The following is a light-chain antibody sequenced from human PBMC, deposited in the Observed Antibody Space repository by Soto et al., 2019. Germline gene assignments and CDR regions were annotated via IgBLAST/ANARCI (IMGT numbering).Light chain of an antibody. CDR3: QQYNSYSSWT. V-gene: IGKV1-12*02. J-gene: IGKJ1*01. CDR1: QGVGGW. Sequence: IQMTQSPSSVSASVGDRVTMTCRASQGVGGWLAWYQQKPGKVPKLLIYATSSLHSGVPSRFSGSGSGTDFTLTISSLQTDDFATYYCQQYNSYSSWTFGQGTKVDIK. CDR2: ATS.